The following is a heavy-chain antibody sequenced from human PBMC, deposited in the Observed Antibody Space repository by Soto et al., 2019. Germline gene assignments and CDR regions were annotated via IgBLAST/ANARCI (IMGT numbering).Heavy chain of an antibody. V-gene: IGHV4-59*01. CDR3: ARGVRICGSTSCYAGSWFDP. CDR2: IYYSGST. CDR1: GGSISSYY. Sequence: SETLSLTCTVSGGSISSYYWSWIRQPPGKGLEWIGYIYYSGSTNYNPSLKSRVTISVDTSKNQFSLKLSSVTAADTAVYYCARGVRICGSTSCYAGSWFDPWGQGTLVTVSS. J-gene: IGHJ5*02. D-gene: IGHD2-2*01.